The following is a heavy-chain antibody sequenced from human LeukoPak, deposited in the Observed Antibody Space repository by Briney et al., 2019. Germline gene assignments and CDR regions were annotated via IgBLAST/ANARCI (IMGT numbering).Heavy chain of an antibody. D-gene: IGHD3-22*01. CDR3: ARGFDSSGYYLIT. CDR2: IIPILGIA. CDR1: GGTFSSYA. J-gene: IGHJ4*02. V-gene: IGHV1-69*04. Sequence: SVEVSCKASGGTFSSYAISWVRQAPGQGLEWMGRIIPILGIANYAQKFQGRVTITADKSTSTAYMELSSLRSEDTAVYYCARGFDSSGYYLITRGQGTLVTVSS.